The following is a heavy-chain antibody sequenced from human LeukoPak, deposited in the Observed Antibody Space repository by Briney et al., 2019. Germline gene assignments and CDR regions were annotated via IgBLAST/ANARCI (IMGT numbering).Heavy chain of an antibody. J-gene: IGHJ4*02. V-gene: IGHV3-48*03. CDR2: ISSSGSTI. Sequence: PGGSLRLSCAASGFTFSSYEMNWVRQAPGKGLEWVSYISSSGSTIYYADSVKGRFTISRDNAKNSLYLQMNSLRAEDTAVYYCARAGTWATMKTGFDYWGQGTLVTVSS. D-gene: IGHD5-24*01. CDR3: ARAGTWATMKTGFDY. CDR1: GFTFSSYE.